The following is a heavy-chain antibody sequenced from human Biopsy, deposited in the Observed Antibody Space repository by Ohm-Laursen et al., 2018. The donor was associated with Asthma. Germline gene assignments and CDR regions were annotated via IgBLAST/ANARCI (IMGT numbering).Heavy chain of an antibody. Sequence: SETLSLTCSVYGGSISNFYWSWIRQSPEKGLEWMGYVYWTGSTNYNPSLKSRITMSVDTSKNRMFLELTSVTAADTATYYCVRAVRNEQWLAPFDYWGQGKPVTVSS. J-gene: IGHJ4*02. D-gene: IGHD6-19*01. CDR2: VYWTGST. CDR1: GGSISNFY. CDR3: VRAVRNEQWLAPFDY. V-gene: IGHV4-59*01.